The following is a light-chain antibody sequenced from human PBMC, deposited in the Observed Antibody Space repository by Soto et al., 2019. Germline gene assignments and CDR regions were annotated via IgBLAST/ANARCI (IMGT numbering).Light chain of an antibody. CDR3: QQYNNLPFT. V-gene: IGKV3-15*01. CDR2: GGS. Sequence: EIVMTQSPATLSVSPGERATLSCRASQSVSSNLAWYQQKPGQAPRHLIYGGSTRATGIPARFSGSGSGTEFTLTISSLQSEDFAVYYCQQYNNLPFTFGQGTRLEIK. CDR1: QSVSSN. J-gene: IGKJ5*01.